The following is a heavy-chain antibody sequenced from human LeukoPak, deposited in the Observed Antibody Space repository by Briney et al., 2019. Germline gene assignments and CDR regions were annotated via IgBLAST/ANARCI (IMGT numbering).Heavy chain of an antibody. D-gene: IGHD3-16*01. CDR3: AAIPWGFDFVY. CDR1: GGSISSSSYY. V-gene: IGHV4-39*01. CDR2: IYYSGST. J-gene: IGHJ4*02. Sequence: SETLSLTCTVSGGSISSSSYYWGWIRQPPGKGLEWIGSIYYSGSTYYNPSLKSRVTISVDASKNQFSLQLSPVTAADTAVYYCAAIPWGFDFVYWGQGTLVTVSS.